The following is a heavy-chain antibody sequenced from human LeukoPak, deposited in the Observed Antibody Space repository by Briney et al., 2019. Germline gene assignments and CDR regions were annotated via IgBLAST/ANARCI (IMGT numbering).Heavy chain of an antibody. CDR1: GFTFSSHG. Sequence: GGSLRLSCAASGFTFSSHGMNWVRQAPGKGLEWVSAISGSGGSTYYADSVKGRFTISRDNSKNTLYLQMNSLRAEDTAVYYCAKSLLWFGDHKLGGAAFDIWGQGTMVTVSS. CDR2: ISGSGGST. V-gene: IGHV3-23*01. CDR3: AKSLLWFGDHKLGGAAFDI. D-gene: IGHD3-10*01. J-gene: IGHJ3*02.